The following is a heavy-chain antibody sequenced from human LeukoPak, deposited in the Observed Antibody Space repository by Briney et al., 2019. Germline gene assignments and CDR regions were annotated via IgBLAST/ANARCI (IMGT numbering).Heavy chain of an antibody. CDR1: GGSISSGGYY. V-gene: IGHV4-31*03. CDR3: ARGKVGATIKGSYFDL. Sequence: SETLSLTCTVSGGSISSGGYYWSWIRQHPGKGLEWIGYIYYSGSTYYNPSLKSRVTISVDTSKNQFSLKLSSVTAADTAVYYCARGKVGATIKGSYFDLWGRGTLVTVSS. D-gene: IGHD1-26*01. CDR2: IYYSGST. J-gene: IGHJ2*01.